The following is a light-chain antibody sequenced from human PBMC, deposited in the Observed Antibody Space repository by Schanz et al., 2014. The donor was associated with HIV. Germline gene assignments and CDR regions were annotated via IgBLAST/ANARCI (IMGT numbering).Light chain of an antibody. CDR3: QQYNSFSST. J-gene: IGKJ2*01. CDR1: QDIGNS. V-gene: IGKV1-27*01. Sequence: DIQMTQSPSSLSASVGDRVTITCRASQDIGNSLAWYQQHPGKVPKLLIYAASTLHSGVPSRFTGSGSGTDFSLTISSLQPEDFATYYCQQYNSFSSTFGQGTKLEIK. CDR2: AAS.